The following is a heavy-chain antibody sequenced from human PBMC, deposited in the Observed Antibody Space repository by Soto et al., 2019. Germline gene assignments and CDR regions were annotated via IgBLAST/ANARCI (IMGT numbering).Heavy chain of an antibody. CDR2: VNPNTGNT. CDR3: ARAYGAGSFDF. V-gene: IGHV1-8*01. J-gene: IGHJ5*01. D-gene: IGHD3-10*01. Sequence: QVQLVQSGAEVKKPGASVKVSCTGSGYTFRRYDIHWVRQATGQGLEWMGWVNPNTGNTGYAQKFQGRVTMTRDMSKSSAYMEVNSLTSEDTAIYYCARAYGAGSFDFWGQGTLVSVSS. CDR1: GYTFRRYD.